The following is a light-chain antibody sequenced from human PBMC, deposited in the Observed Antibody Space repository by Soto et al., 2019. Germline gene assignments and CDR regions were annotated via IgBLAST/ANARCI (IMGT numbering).Light chain of an antibody. CDR1: QSVSRY. J-gene: IGKJ5*01. CDR3: QQYNNWPPT. CDR2: GAS. V-gene: IGKV3-15*01. Sequence: EIVLTQSPATLSLSPWERATLSCRASQSVSRYLAWYQQKPGQAPRLLIYGASTRATGIPARFSGSGSGSEFTLTISSLQSEDFAVYYCQQYNNWPPTFGQGTRLEIK.